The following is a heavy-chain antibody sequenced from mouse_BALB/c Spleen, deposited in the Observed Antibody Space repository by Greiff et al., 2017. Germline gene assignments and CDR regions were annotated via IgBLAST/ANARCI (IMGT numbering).Heavy chain of an antibody. CDR1: GFSLTSYD. CDR2: IWTGGGT. Sequence: VQRVESGPGLVAPSQSLSITCTVSGFSLTSYDISWIRQPPGKGLEWLGVIWTGGGTNYNSAFMSRLSISKDNSKSQVFLKMNSLQTDDTAIYYCVRERGFYAMDYWGQGTSVTVSS. V-gene: IGHV2-9-2*01. CDR3: VRERGFYAMDY. J-gene: IGHJ4*01.